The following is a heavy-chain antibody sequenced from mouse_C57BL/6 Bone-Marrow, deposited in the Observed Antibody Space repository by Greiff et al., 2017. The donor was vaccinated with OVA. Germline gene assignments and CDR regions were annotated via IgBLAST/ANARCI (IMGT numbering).Heavy chain of an antibody. D-gene: IGHD2-1*01. CDR3: VREPRYYGNYVFDY. CDR2: IRSKSSNYAT. V-gene: IGHV10-3*01. J-gene: IGHJ2*01. CDR1: GFTFNTYA. Sequence: EVQGVESGGGLVQPKGSLKLSCAASGFTFNTYAMHWVRQAPGKGLEWVARIRSKSSNYATYYADSVKDRFTISRDDSQSMLYLQMNNLKTEDTAMYYCVREPRYYGNYVFDYWGQGTTLTVSS.